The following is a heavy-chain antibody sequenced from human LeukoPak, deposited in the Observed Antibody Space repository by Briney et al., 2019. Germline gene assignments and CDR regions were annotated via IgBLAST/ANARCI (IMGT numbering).Heavy chain of an antibody. CDR2: ISSSSSTI. Sequence: GGSLRLSCAASGFTFSSYSMNWVRQAPGKELEWVSYISSSSSTIYYADSVKGRFTISRDNAKNSLYLQMNSLRDEDTAVYYCAREAAYYYDSSGYYYSLGFDYWGQGTLVTVSS. V-gene: IGHV3-48*02. D-gene: IGHD3-22*01. CDR3: AREAAYYYDSSGYYYSLGFDY. J-gene: IGHJ4*02. CDR1: GFTFSSYS.